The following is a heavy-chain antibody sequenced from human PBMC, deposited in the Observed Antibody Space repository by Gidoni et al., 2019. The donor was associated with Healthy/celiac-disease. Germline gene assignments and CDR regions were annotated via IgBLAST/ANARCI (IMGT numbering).Heavy chain of an antibody. Sequence: QVQLVESGGGVVQPGRSLRLSCAASGCTFSSYGMHWVRQAPGKGLEWVAVISYDGSNKYYADSVKGRFTISRDNSKNTLYLQMNSLRAEDTAVYYCAKGPQWELLPDAFDIWGQGTMVTVSS. CDR1: GCTFSSYG. J-gene: IGHJ3*02. V-gene: IGHV3-30*18. D-gene: IGHD1-26*01. CDR2: ISYDGSNK. CDR3: AKGPQWELLPDAFDI.